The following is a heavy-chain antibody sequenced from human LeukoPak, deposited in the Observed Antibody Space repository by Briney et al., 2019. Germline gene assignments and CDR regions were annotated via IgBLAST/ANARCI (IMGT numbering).Heavy chain of an antibody. D-gene: IGHD3-9*01. CDR2: IIPNLGIA. Sequence: SVKVSCKASGGTFSSYAISWVRQARGQGLEWMGRIIPNLGIANYAQKFQGRVTITADKSTSTAYMELSSLRSEDTAVYYCARNYDILTGYYWMDVWGQGTTVTVSS. CDR1: GGTFSSYA. J-gene: IGHJ6*02. CDR3: ARNYDILTGYYWMDV. V-gene: IGHV1-69*04.